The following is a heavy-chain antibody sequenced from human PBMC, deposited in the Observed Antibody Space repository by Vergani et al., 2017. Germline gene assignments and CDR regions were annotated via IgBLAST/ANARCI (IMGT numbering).Heavy chain of an antibody. Sequence: QVQVVQSGAEVKKSGASVKVSCKTSGYTFSNYYMHWVRQAPGQGLEWMGIINPSGGHTNYAQKLQGRVTMTSETSTSTVYMELSSLRSEDTAIYYCARGDYGILTGYRYWGQGTLVTVSA. V-gene: IGHV1-46*03. CDR3: ARGDYGILTGYRY. J-gene: IGHJ4*02. D-gene: IGHD3-9*01. CDR1: GYTFSNYY. CDR2: INPSGGHT.